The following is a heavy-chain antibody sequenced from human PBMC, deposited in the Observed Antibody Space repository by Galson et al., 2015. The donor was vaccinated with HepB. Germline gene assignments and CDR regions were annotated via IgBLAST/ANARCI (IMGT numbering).Heavy chain of an antibody. J-gene: IGHJ5*02. Sequence: PALVKPTQTLTLTCTFSGFSLSTSGVGVGWIRQPPGKALEWLALMYWNDDKRYSPSLKSRLTITKDTSKNQVVLTMTNMDPVDTATYYCAHRQGYGDYGEINWFDPWGQGTLVTVSS. CDR2: MYWNDDK. V-gene: IGHV2-5*01. CDR3: AHRQGYGDYGEINWFDP. CDR1: GFSLSTSGVG. D-gene: IGHD4-17*01.